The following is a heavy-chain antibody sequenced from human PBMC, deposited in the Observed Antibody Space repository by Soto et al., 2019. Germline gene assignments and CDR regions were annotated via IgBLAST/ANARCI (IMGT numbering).Heavy chain of an antibody. CDR1: GFTFSSYG. CDR3: AKIVVAVAGSIDY. J-gene: IGHJ4*02. CDR2: ISYDGSNK. V-gene: IGHV3-30*18. Sequence: QVQLVESGGGVVQPGRSLRLSCAASGFTFSSYGMHWVRQAPGKGLEWVAVISYDGSNKYYADSVKGRFTISRDNSKNTLYLQMNSLRAEETGVYYCAKIVVAVAGSIDYWGQGTLVTVSS. D-gene: IGHD6-19*01.